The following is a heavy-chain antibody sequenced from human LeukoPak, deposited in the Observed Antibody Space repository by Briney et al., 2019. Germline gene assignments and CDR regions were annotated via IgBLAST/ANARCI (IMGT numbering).Heavy chain of an antibody. Sequence: SVKVSCKASGGTFSSYAISRVRQAPGQGREWVGRIIPIFGTANNSQTCQGRVTINTDETTSTAYMELSSLGSEDTAVYYCARDSSFAPLPDAFDIWGQGTMVTVSS. V-gene: IGHV1-69*05. D-gene: IGHD6-6*01. CDR1: GGTFSSYA. CDR2: IIPIFGTA. CDR3: ARDSSFAPLPDAFDI. J-gene: IGHJ3*02.